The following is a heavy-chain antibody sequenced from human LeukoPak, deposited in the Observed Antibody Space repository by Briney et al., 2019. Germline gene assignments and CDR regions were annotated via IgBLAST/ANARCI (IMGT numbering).Heavy chain of an antibody. J-gene: IGHJ4*02. D-gene: IGHD2-21*01. Sequence: GASVKVSCKASGYTFTGYYMHWVRQAPGQGLEWMGWINPNSGGTNYAQKFQGRVTMTRDTSISTAYMELSRLRSDDTAVYYCARLCGKNPCPKDYWGQGTLVTVSS. V-gene: IGHV1-2*02. CDR2: INPNSGGT. CDR1: GYTFTGYY. CDR3: ARLCGKNPCPKDY.